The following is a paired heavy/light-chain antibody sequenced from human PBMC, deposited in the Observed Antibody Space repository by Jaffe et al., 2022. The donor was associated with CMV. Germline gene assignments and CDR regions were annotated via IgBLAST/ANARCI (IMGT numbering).Heavy chain of an antibody. CDR1: GFTFSSYS. Sequence: EVQLVESGGGLVKPGGSLRLSCAASGFTFSSYSMNWVRQAPGKGLEWVSSISNSSRHIYYADSVKGRFTISRDNAKNSLYLQINSLRAEDTAVYYCARGGMFTANGDYWGQGTLVTVSS. J-gene: IGHJ4*02. CDR2: ISNSSRHI. CDR3: ARGGMFTANGDY. V-gene: IGHV3-21*01. D-gene: IGHD5-18*01.
Light chain of an antibody. J-gene: IGKJ1*01. CDR1: QDINNY. V-gene: IGKV1-27*01. Sequence: DIQMTQSPSSLSASVGDRVTITCRASQDINNYLAWYQQKPGKIPQLLIYAASTLQSGVPSRFSGSGSGTDFTLTISSLQPEDVATYYCQKYNSAPRPFGQGTKVEIK. CDR2: AAS. CDR3: QKYNSAPRP.